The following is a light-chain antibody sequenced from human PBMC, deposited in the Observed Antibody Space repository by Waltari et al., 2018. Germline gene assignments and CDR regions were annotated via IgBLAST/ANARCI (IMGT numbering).Light chain of an antibody. Sequence: DIVMTQSPLSLPVTPGEPASISCRSSQRRLHSNGYNYLDWYLQKQGQSPQLLIYLGSNRAAGGPDRFICGGACTEFTLKISRVEAEDVGVYYCSQALQTPELTFGGGTKVEIK. CDR2: LGS. CDR1: QRRLHSNGYNY. V-gene: IGKV2-28*01. J-gene: IGKJ4*01. CDR3: SQALQTPELT.